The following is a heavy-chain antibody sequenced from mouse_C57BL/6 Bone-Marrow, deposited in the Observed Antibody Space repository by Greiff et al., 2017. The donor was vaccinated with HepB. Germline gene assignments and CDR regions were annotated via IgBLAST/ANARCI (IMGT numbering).Heavy chain of an antibody. V-gene: IGHV14-4*01. CDR2: IDPENGDT. CDR1: GFNIKDDY. Sequence: VQLQQSGAELVRPGASVKLSCTASGFNIKDDYMHWVKQRPEQGLEWIGWIDPENGDTEYAAKFQGKATITADTSSNTAYLQLSSLTSEDTAVYYCTAWGGYAIDYWGQGTPVTVSS. J-gene: IGHJ4*01. CDR3: TAWGGYAIDY.